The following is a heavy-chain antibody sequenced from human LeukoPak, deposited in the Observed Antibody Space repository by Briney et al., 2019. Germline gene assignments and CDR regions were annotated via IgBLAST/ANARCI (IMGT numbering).Heavy chain of an antibody. J-gene: IGHJ6*02. Sequence: ASVEVSCKASGYTFTSYAMNWVRQAPGQGLEWMGWINTNTGNPTYAQGFTGRFVFSLDTSVSTAYLQISSLKAEDTAVYYCASPKDILTGYSYYYYGMDVWGQGTTVTVSS. CDR2: INTNTGNP. V-gene: IGHV7-4-1*02. CDR3: ASPKDILTGYSYYYYGMDV. D-gene: IGHD3-9*01. CDR1: GYTFTSYA.